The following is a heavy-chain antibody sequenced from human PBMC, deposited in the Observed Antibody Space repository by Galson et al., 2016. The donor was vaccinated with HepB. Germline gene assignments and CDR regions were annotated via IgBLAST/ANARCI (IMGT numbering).Heavy chain of an antibody. Sequence: SVKVSCKASGGTFGNSAIHWIRQAPGQGLQWMGGITPLFGTTDYGQTFEGRVSITADDSNDVVYMEMSSLSSEGTATYFCARDESAAHWFFDLWGRGTLITVSS. CDR2: ITPLFGTT. CDR1: GGTFGNSA. CDR3: ARDESAAHWFFDL. V-gene: IGHV1-69*13. J-gene: IGHJ2*01.